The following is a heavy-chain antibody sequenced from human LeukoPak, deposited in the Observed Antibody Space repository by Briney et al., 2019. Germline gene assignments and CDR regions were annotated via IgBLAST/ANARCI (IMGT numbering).Heavy chain of an antibody. CDR2: ISTSRTNK. CDR3: ATPRCDFYMDV. D-gene: IGHD5-24*01. J-gene: IGHJ6*03. Sequence: GGSLRLSCVASGFTFSSYSMSWVRQAPGKGLEWVAYISTSRTNKYYADSVKGRFTISTDDAKSSLYLQRNSLRAEDTAVYYCATPRCDFYMDVWGKGTTVTVSS. CDR1: GFTFSSYS. V-gene: IGHV3-48*01.